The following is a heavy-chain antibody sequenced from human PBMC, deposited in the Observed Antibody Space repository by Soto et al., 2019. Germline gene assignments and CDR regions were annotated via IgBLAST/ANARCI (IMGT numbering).Heavy chain of an antibody. CDR1: GGSFSDNY. V-gene: IGHV4-34*01. CDR2: INHSGST. Sequence: QVQVRQWGAGLLKPSETLSLTCAVYGGSFSDNYWSWIRQPPGKGLEWLGEINHSGSTNHNPSLKIRVTILADTSKKQFSLKLSSVTVADTPVYYCARARGEIQEPSGQGTLVTVSS. D-gene: IGHD5-18*01. CDR3: ARARGEIQEP. J-gene: IGHJ5*02.